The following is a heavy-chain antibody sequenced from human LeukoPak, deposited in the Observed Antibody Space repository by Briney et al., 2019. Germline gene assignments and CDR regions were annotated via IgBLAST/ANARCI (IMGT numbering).Heavy chain of an antibody. Sequence: PGGSLRLSCAASGFTFSSYSMNWVRQAPGKGLEWVSSISSSSSYIYYADSVKGRFTISRDNAKNSLYLQMNSLRAEDTAVYYCARGYEIIPRPDYFDYWGQGTLVTVSS. CDR3: ARGYEIIPRPDYFDY. CDR1: GFTFSSYS. J-gene: IGHJ4*02. D-gene: IGHD6-6*01. V-gene: IGHV3-21*01. CDR2: ISSSSSYI.